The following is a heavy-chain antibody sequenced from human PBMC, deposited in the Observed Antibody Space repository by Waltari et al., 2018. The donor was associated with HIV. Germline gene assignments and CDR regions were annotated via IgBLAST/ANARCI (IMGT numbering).Heavy chain of an antibody. V-gene: IGHV3-53*01. D-gene: IGHD3-22*01. CDR1: NFTISDRP. CDR3: TTGVRYYNP. CDR2: IYPDDTT. J-gene: IGHJ5*02. Sequence: EVLLAESGGRLIQPGGSLGLSCVASNFTISDRPVTLVRQTPGGPREGVAVIYPDDTTHYAESVRGRFTISRLKSRTSVILLMNGLFVDDTAIYYCTTGVRYYNPWGLGTRVTVSA.